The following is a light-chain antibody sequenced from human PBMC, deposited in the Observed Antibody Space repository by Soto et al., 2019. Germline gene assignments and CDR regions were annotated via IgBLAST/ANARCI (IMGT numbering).Light chain of an antibody. J-gene: IGKJ1*01. V-gene: IGKV3-11*01. Sequence: EIVLTQSPATLSSFPGERVARSCRASQYINTRLAWYQHRPGQAPRLLIYQTSIRAAGIPARFSASGSGTGFTLTISDVQPEDFALYYCHQRQSWPRTFGQGTKVDI. CDR3: HQRQSWPRT. CDR1: QYINTR. CDR2: QTS.